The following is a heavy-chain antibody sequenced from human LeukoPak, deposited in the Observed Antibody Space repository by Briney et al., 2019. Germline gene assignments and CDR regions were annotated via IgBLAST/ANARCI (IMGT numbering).Heavy chain of an antibody. J-gene: IGHJ4*02. Sequence: PETLSLTCTVSGGSISSSSYYWGWIRQPPGKGLEWIGSIYYSGSTYYNPSLKSRVTISVDTSKNQFSPKLSSVTAADTAVYYCARDIVATGRINYFDYWGQGTLVTVSS. CDR3: ARDIVATGRINYFDY. V-gene: IGHV4-39*02. CDR1: GGSISSSSYY. D-gene: IGHD5-12*01. CDR2: IYYSGST.